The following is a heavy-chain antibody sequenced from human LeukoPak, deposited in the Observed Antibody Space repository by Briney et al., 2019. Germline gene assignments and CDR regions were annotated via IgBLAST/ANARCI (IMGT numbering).Heavy chain of an antibody. Sequence: SETLSLTCAVSGGSISSSNWWSWVRQPPGKGLEWIGEIYHSGSTNYNPSLKSRVTISVDKSKNQFSLKLSSVTAADTAVYYCARARNFDSSGYYADYYYYMDVWGKATTVTTSS. D-gene: IGHD3-22*01. CDR3: ARARNFDSSGYYADYYYYMDV. V-gene: IGHV4-4*02. CDR1: GGSISSSNW. J-gene: IGHJ6*03. CDR2: IYHSGST.